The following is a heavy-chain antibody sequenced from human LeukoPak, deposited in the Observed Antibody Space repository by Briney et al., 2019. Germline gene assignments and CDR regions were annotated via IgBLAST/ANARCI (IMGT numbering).Heavy chain of an antibody. V-gene: IGHV4-61*01. CDR2: IYYSGST. CDR3: ATLGYCSAGSC. J-gene: IGHJ3*01. Sequence: PSETLPLTCTVSGVSISSGTYYWSWIRQPPGKGLEWIGYIYYSGSTNYNPSLKSRVTMSVDTSKNQFSLKLSSVTAADTAVYYCATLGYCSAGSCWGQGTMVTVSS. D-gene: IGHD2-15*01. CDR1: GVSISSGTYY.